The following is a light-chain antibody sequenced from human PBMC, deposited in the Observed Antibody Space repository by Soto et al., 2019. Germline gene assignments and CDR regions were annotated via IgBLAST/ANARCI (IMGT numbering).Light chain of an antibody. J-gene: IGKJ2*01. CDR3: QQYESYSPHP. CDR2: KAS. CDR1: QSVSTS. Sequence: DIHMTQSPSTLSASLGDRVTITCRASQSVSTSLAWYQQKPGKAPRLLIYKASTLEIGVPSRFSGSGSGTEFTLTISSLQPDDFATYYCQQYESYSPHPFGQGTKLQI. V-gene: IGKV1-5*03.